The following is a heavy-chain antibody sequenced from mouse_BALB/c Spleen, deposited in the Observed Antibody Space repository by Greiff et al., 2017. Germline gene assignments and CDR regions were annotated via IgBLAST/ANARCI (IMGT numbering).Heavy chain of an antibody. CDR2: IYPGNVNT. J-gene: IGHJ2*01. V-gene: IGHV1S56*01. CDR3: ARSETMVTTSYFDY. D-gene: IGHD2-2*01. Sequence: QVQLQQSGPELVKPGASVRISCTASGYTFTSYYIHWVKQRPGQGLEWIGWIYPGNVNTKYNEKFKGKATLTADKSSSTAYMQLSSLTSEDSAVYFCARSETMVTTSYFDYWGQGTTLTVSS. CDR1: GYTFTSYY.